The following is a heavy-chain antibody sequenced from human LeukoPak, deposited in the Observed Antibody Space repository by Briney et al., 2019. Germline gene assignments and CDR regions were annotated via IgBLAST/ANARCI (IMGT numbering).Heavy chain of an antibody. J-gene: IGHJ5*02. CDR3: AKDHWPYSSSWYAA. CDR1: GFTFDDYA. CDR2: ISWNSGSI. D-gene: IGHD6-13*01. V-gene: IGHV3-9*01. Sequence: GGSLRLSCAASGFTFDDYAMHWVRQAPGKGLEWVSGISWNSGSIGYADSVKGRFTISRDNAKNSLYLQMNSLRAEDTALYYCAKDHWPYSSSWYAAWGQGTLVTVSS.